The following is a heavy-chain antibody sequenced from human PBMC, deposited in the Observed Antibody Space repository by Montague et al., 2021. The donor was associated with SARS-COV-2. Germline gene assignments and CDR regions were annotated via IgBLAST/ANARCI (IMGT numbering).Heavy chain of an antibody. CDR2: IYFTGNT. V-gene: IGHV4-39*02. J-gene: IGHJ3*01. Sequence: SETLSLTCTVSGGSITNNVDYWAWIRQPPGKGLEWIGSIYFTGNTYYNPSLKSRVTISVVTSKNHFTLKLSSVTAAETAVYYCARLKRYFDSSGSPSAFDFWGQGTTVTVPS. D-gene: IGHD3-22*01. CDR1: GGSITNNVDY. CDR3: ARLKRYFDSSGSPSAFDF.